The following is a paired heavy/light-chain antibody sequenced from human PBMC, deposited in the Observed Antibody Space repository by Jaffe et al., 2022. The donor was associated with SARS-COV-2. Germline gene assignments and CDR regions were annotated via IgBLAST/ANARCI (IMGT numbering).Heavy chain of an antibody. CDR2: IKDDGSNK. J-gene: IGHJ3*01. D-gene: IGHD3-22*01. V-gene: IGHV3-7*01. CDR3: ARDDSRGFVV. CDR1: GFTFRSYW. Sequence: EVQLVESGGGLVQPGGSLRLSCAASGFTFRSYWMTWVRQAPGKELEWVANIKDDGSNKYYVDSVKGRFTISRDNAKNLLYLQMNSLRIEDTAVYYCARDDSRGFVVWGQGTMVTVSS.
Light chain of an antibody. CDR1: QGVNIW. CDR2: GAS. Sequence: DTQLTQSPSSLSASIGDRVTITCRASQGVNIWLAWYQQKPGKAPKSLINGASSLESGVPSRFSGSGSGRDFTLTISSLQPEDSATYYCQQYNSYPRTFGQGTKVEIK. J-gene: IGKJ1*01. V-gene: IGKV1D-16*01. CDR3: QQYNSYPRT.